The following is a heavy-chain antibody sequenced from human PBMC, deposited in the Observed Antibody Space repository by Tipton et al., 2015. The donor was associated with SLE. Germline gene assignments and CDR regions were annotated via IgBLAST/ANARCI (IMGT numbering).Heavy chain of an antibody. CDR1: GGSFSGYY. CDR2: INHIGST. J-gene: IGHJ4*02. V-gene: IGHV4-34*01. Sequence: TLSLTCAVYGGSFSGYYWSWIRQPPGKGLEWIGEINHIGSTNYNPSLKSRVTISVDTSKNQFSLTLSSVTAADTAVYYCARGPPFDYWGQGTLVTVSS. CDR3: ARGPPFDY.